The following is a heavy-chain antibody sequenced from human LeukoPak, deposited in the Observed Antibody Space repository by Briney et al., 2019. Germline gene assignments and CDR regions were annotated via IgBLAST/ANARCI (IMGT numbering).Heavy chain of an antibody. CDR3: ARGDIAVAGFDY. J-gene: IGHJ4*02. CDR1: GFTFTDHY. CDR2: IRNRANSYTT. D-gene: IGHD6-19*01. V-gene: IGHV3-72*01. Sequence: GGSLRLSCAASGFTFTDHYMDWVRQAPGKGLEWVGRIRNRANSYTTEYAASVKGRFTISRDDSQNSVYLHMNSLKSEDTAVYYCARGDIAVAGFDYWGQGTLVTVSS.